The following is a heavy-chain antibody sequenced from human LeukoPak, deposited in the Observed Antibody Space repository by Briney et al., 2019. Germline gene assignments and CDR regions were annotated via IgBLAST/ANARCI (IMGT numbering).Heavy chain of an antibody. V-gene: IGHV3-7*03. CDR1: GFTFSSYW. Sequence: PGGSLRLSCAASGFTFSSYWMDWVRQVPGKGLEWVANIKQDGIEKYFVGSVKGRFAISRDNAKNSLYLQMNSLRAEDTALYYCAKKVVVGATSPYSDFQDWGQGTLVTVSS. D-gene: IGHD1-26*01. CDR3: AKKVVVGATSPYSDFQD. J-gene: IGHJ1*01. CDR2: IKQDGIEK.